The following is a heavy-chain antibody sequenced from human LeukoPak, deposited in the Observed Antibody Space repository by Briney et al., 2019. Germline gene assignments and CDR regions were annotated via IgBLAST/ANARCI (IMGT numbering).Heavy chain of an antibody. V-gene: IGHV3-23*01. J-gene: IGHJ4*02. D-gene: IGHD2-15*01. Sequence: TGGSLRLSCAASGFTFSSYTMSWVRQAPGKGLEWVSAISGSGGSTYYADSVKGRFTISRDNSKNTLYLQMNSLRAEDTAVYYCAKDPHIVVVVAATFFDYWGQGTLVTVSS. CDR2: ISGSGGST. CDR1: GFTFSSYT. CDR3: AKDPHIVVVVAATFFDY.